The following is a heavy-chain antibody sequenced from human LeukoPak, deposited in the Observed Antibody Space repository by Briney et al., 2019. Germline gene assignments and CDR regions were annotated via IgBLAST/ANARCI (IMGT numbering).Heavy chain of an antibody. J-gene: IGHJ4*02. D-gene: IGHD3-10*01. CDR3: AREQNIRGVIIIVDS. CDR2: ISGSGSDT. Sequence: GGSLRLSCAASGFTFARNTMTWVRQAPGKGLEWVSSISGSGSDTYYADSVKGRFTISRDNSKNTLYLEMNGLRADDTAVYYCAREQNIRGVIIIVDSWGQGTLVTVSS. V-gene: IGHV3-23*01. CDR1: GFTFARNT.